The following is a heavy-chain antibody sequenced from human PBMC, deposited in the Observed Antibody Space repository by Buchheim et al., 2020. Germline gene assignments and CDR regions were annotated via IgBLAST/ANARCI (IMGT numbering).Heavy chain of an antibody. D-gene: IGHD2-15*01. CDR1: EFTFSIYN. Sequence: EVQLVESGGGLVQPGGSLRLSCEVSEFTFSIYNMDWVRQAPGKGLEWVSYIHASSSPIYYAASVKGRFTVSRDNAKNSLYLQMSSLSAEDTAVYYCVRDGNIAGNFEFWGQGTL. J-gene: IGHJ4*02. CDR2: IHASSSPI. V-gene: IGHV3-48*04. CDR3: VRDGNIAGNFEF.